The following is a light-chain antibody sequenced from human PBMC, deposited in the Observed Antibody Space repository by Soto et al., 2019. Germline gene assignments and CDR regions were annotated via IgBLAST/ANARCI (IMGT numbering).Light chain of an antibody. V-gene: IGLV2-14*01. Sequence: QSALTQPASVSGSPGQSITISCTGTTNDVGANNYVSWYQRHPDKAPKILIYEATNRPSGVSHRFSGSKSGNTASLTISGLQAEDEADSFCISYTITSTLVFGGGTQLTVL. CDR3: ISYTITSTLV. CDR1: TNDVGANNY. CDR2: EAT. J-gene: IGLJ2*01.